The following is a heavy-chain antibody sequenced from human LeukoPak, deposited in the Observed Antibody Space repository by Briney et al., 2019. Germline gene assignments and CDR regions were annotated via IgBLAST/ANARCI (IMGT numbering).Heavy chain of an antibody. J-gene: IGHJ4*02. CDR1: GFTFDDYA. V-gene: IGHV3-9*01. D-gene: IGHD6-13*01. CDR2: ISWNSGSI. CDR3: AKDIFTGIAAAGISDY. Sequence: GRSLRLSCAASGFTFDDYAMDWVRQAPGKGLEWVSGISWNSGSIGYADSVKGRFTISRDNAKNSLYLQMNSLRAEDTALYYCAKDIFTGIAAAGISDYWGQGTLVTVSS.